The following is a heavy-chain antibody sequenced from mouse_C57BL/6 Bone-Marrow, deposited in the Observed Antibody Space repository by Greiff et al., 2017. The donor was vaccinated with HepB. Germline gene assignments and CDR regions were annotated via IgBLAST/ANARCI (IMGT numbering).Heavy chain of an antibody. CDR1: GFSLTSYG. CDR2: IWSGGST. CDR3: AGSYYCGSSYWFAY. V-gene: IGHV2-2*01. Sequence: QVQLKESGPGLVQPSQSLSITCTVSGFSLTSYGVHWVRQSPGKGLEWLGVIWSGGSTDYNAAFISSLSISKDNSKSPVFFKMNSLQADDTAIYYCAGSYYCGSSYWFAYWGQGTLVTVSA. J-gene: IGHJ3*01. D-gene: IGHD1-1*01.